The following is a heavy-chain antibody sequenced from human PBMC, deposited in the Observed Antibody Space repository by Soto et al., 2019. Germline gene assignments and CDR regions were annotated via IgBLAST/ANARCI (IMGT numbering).Heavy chain of an antibody. CDR1: GGSINSYW. CDR3: ARDIGSYAYGEGY. V-gene: IGHV4-4*07. CDR2: VYSSGTT. J-gene: IGHJ4*02. D-gene: IGHD3-10*01. Sequence: ETLSLTCSVSGGSINSYWWSWIRQPAGKGLEWIGRVYSSGTTDYNPSLNSRATLSVETSKNQFSLKLSSVTAAGTAVYYCARDIGSYAYGEGYWGQGIQVTVSS.